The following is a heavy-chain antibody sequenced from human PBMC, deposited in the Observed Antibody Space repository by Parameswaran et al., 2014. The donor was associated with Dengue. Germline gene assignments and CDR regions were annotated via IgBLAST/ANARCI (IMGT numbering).Heavy chain of an antibody. CDR3: TTETEYDYIWGSYVYAFDI. Sequence: WIRQPPGKGLEWVGRIKSKTDGGTTDYAAPVKGRFTISRDDSKNTLYLQMNSLKTEDTAVYYCTTETEYDYIWGSYVYAFDIWGQGTMVTVSS. D-gene: IGHD3-16*01. J-gene: IGHJ3*02. CDR2: IKSKTDGGTT. V-gene: IGHV3-15*01.